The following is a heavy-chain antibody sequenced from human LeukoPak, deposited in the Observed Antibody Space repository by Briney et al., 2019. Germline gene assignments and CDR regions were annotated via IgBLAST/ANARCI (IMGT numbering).Heavy chain of an antibody. V-gene: IGHV1-24*01. Sequence: LWASVKVSCKVSGYTLTELSMHWVRQAPGKGLEWMGGFDPEDGETIYAQKFQGRVTMTEDTSTDTAYMELSSLRSEDTAVYYCATAGYSSNWYYAFDIWGQGTMVTVSS. J-gene: IGHJ3*02. CDR2: FDPEDGET. D-gene: IGHD6-13*01. CDR1: GYTLTELS. CDR3: ATAGYSSNWYYAFDI.